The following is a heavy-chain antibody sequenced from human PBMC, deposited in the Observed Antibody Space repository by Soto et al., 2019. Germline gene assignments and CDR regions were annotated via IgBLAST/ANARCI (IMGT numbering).Heavy chain of an antibody. CDR2: ISSSSSYI. CDR1: GFTFSSYS. J-gene: IGHJ4*02. D-gene: IGHD3-22*01. V-gene: IGHV3-21*01. Sequence: EVQLVESGGGLVKPGGSPRLSCAASGFTFSSYSMNWVRQAPGKGPEWVSSISSSSSYIYYADSVKGRFTISRDNAKNSLYLQMNSLRAEDTAVYYCARGHGTSYYYDSSGYYDWFWGQGTLVTVSS. CDR3: ARGHGTSYYYDSSGYYDWF.